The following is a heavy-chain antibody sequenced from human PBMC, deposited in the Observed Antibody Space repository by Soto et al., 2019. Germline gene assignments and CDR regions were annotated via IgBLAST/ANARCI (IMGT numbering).Heavy chain of an antibody. Sequence: LSLTCTVSGGSISSGDYYWSWIRQPPGKGLEWIGYIYYSGSTYYNPSLKSRVTISVDTSKNQFSLKLSSVTAADTAVYYCARDYYDSSGYPAYFDYWGQGTLVTVSS. D-gene: IGHD3-22*01. CDR2: IYYSGST. CDR1: GGSISSGDYY. V-gene: IGHV4-30-4*01. J-gene: IGHJ4*02. CDR3: ARDYYDSSGYPAYFDY.